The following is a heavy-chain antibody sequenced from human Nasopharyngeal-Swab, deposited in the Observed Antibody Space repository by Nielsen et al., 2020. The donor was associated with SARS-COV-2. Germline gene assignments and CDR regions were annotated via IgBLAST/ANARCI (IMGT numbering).Heavy chain of an antibody. CDR3: AKAFAPTAVAGTATLGY. Sequence: VRQAPGKGLEWVAVISYDGSNKYHADSVKGRFTISRDNSKNTLYLQMNSLKAEDTAVYYCAKAFAPTAVAGTATLGYWGQGTLVTVSS. V-gene: IGHV3-30*18. CDR2: ISYDGSNK. D-gene: IGHD6-19*01. J-gene: IGHJ4*02.